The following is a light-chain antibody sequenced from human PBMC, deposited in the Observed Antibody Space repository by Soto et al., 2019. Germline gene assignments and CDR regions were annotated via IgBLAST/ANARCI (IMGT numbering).Light chain of an antibody. CDR3: QQYGSSPVT. CDR2: GAS. V-gene: IGKV3-20*01. Sequence: EIVLTQSPGTLSLSPGESATLSCRASQSVSTSYLAWYQQKPGQAPRLLIYGASSRATGIPDRFSAGGSGTDFTLTISRLEPEDVAVYYCQQYGSSPVTFGQRTKVELK. CDR1: QSVSTSY. J-gene: IGKJ2*01.